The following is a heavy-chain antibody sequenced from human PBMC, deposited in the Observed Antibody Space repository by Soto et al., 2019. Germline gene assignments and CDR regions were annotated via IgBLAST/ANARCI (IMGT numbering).Heavy chain of an antibody. CDR2: INHSGST. D-gene: IGHD6-6*01. CDR1: GGSFSGYY. CDR3: ARGLEYSSSKWVWFDP. J-gene: IGHJ5*02. Sequence: QVQLQQWGAGLLKPSETLSLTCAVYGGSFSGYYWSWIRQPPGKGPEWIGEINHSGSTNYNPSLKSRVTISVDTSKNQFSLKLSSVTAADTAVYYCARGLEYSSSKWVWFDPWGQGTLVTVSS. V-gene: IGHV4-34*01.